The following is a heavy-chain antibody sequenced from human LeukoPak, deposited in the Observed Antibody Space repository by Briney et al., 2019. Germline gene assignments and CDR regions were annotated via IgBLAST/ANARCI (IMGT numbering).Heavy chain of an antibody. CDR2: IYYTGYT. D-gene: IGHD1-1*01. CDR1: GDSITNSY. CDR3: ARAPIGSVDY. J-gene: IGHJ4*02. V-gene: IGHV4-59*01. Sequence: PSETLSLTCTVFGDSITNSYWTWIRLPPGKGLEWIAYIYYTGYTNYNPSLKSRVSMSVDTSKNQLSLKLISVTAADTAVYYCARAPIGSVDYWGPGAQVTVSS.